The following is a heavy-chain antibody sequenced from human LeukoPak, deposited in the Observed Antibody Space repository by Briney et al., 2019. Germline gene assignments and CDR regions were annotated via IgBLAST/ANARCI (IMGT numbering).Heavy chain of an antibody. CDR2: IYYSGST. CDR3: ARHGYDNSGHPLDY. CDR1: GGSISSYY. Sequence: SETLSLTCTVSGGSISSYYWSWIRQPPGKGLEWIAYIYYSGSTNYNPSLKSRVTISVGTSRNQFSLKLNSVTAADTAMYYCARHGYDNSGHPLDYWGQGTLVTVSS. D-gene: IGHD3-22*01. V-gene: IGHV4-59*08. J-gene: IGHJ4*02.